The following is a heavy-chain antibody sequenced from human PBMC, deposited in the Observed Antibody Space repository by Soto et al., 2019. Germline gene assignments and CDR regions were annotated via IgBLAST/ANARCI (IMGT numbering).Heavy chain of an antibody. V-gene: IGHV4-38-2*01. CDR1: VYSISSGYY. CDR2: IYHSGST. J-gene: IGHJ6*02. CDR3: ARTGRGGAVLYYSYGMDV. Sequence: SETLSLTCAVSVYSISSGYYWGWIRQPPGKGLEWIGSIYHSGSTYYNPSLKSRVTISVDTSKNQFSLKLSSVTAADTAVYYCARTGRGGAVLYYSYGMDVWGQATTVTLSS. D-gene: IGHD1-26*01.